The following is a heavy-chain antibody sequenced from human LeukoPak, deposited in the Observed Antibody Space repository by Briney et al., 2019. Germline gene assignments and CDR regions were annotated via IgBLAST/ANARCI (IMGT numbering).Heavy chain of an antibody. CDR2: ISSSGSTI. Sequence: PGGSLRLSCAASGFTFSDYYMSWIRQAPGKGLEWVSYISSSGSTIYYAGSVKGRFTISRDNAKNSLYLQMNSLRAEDTAVYYCARDRPSGYSYGLDYWGQGTLVTVSS. CDR1: GFTFSDYY. J-gene: IGHJ4*02. CDR3: ARDRPSGYSYGLDY. D-gene: IGHD5-18*01. V-gene: IGHV3-11*01.